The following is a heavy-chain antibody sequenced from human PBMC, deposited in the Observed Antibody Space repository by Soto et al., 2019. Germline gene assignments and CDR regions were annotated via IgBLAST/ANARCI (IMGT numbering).Heavy chain of an antibody. CDR3: AREGGSLNWFDP. V-gene: IGHV4-34*01. CDR1: GGSFIGYY. Sequence: SETLSLTCAVYGGSFIGYYWSWIRQPPGKGLEWIGEINHSGSTNYNPSLKSRVTISVDTSKNQFSLKLSSVTAADTAVYYCAREGGSLNWFDPWGQGTLVTVSS. J-gene: IGHJ5*02. CDR2: INHSGST. D-gene: IGHD1-26*01.